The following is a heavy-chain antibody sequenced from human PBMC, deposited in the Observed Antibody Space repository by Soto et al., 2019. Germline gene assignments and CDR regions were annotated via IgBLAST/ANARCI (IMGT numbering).Heavy chain of an antibody. CDR3: ARDRENVLMVYASKAAHYGMDV. V-gene: IGHV1-69*01. CDR2: IIPIFGTA. D-gene: IGHD2-8*01. Sequence: QVQLVQSGAEVKKPGSSVKVSCKASGGTFSSYAISWVRQAPGQGLEWMGGIIPIFGTANYAQKFQGRVTITADESTSTADMELSSLRSEDTAVYYCARDRENVLMVYASKAAHYGMDVWGQGTTVTVSS. J-gene: IGHJ6*02. CDR1: GGTFSSYA.